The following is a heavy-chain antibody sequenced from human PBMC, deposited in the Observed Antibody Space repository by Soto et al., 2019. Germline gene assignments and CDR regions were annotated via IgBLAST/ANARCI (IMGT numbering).Heavy chain of an antibody. CDR3: AREGDDRHFFFNS. V-gene: IGHV4-4*07. J-gene: IGHJ4*02. D-gene: IGHD1-20*01. CDR2: IYTGGNT. Sequence: QLQESGPGLVKPSETLSLTCNVSGRSMISYYWSWIRQPAGKGLEWIGRIYTGGNTNYHPSLQSRVTMSVDTSKSQFSLSLTSVTAADTAVYYCAREGDDRHFFFNSWGQGTLVTVSS. CDR1: GRSMISYY.